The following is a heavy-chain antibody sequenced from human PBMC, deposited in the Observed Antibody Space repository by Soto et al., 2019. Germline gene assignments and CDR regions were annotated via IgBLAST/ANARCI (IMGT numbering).Heavy chain of an antibody. CDR1: GGSISSGGYY. J-gene: IGHJ4*02. V-gene: IGHV4-31*03. CDR2: IYYSGST. CDR3: ARVSRSYDILTGYSPGYFDY. D-gene: IGHD3-9*01. Sequence: QVQLQESGPGLVKPSQTLSLTCTVSGGSISSGGYYWSWIRQHPGKGLEWIGYIYYSGSTYYNPSLKSRVTISVDTSKNQFSLKLSSVTAADTAMYYCARVSRSYDILTGYSPGYFDYWGQGTLVTVSS.